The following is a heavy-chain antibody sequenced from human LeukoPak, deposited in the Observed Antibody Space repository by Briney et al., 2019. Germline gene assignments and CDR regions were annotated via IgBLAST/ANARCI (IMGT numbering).Heavy chain of an antibody. CDR1: GYTFTDYH. V-gene: IGHV1-2*02. CDR2: INPNTGGT. Sequence: ASVKVSCKASGYTFTDYHMHWVRQAPGQGLEWMGWINPNTGGTNYAQSFQGRVTMTRETSISTSCMELSSLFSDDTALYYCARGGHGHTQNDYWGQGTLVTVSS. D-gene: IGHD5-24*01. CDR3: ARGGHGHTQNDY. J-gene: IGHJ4*02.